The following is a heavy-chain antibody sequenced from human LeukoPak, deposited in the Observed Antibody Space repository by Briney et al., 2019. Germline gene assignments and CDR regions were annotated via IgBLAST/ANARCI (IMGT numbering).Heavy chain of an antibody. CDR2: IYYDGSA. Sequence: SKTLSLTCTVSGGSIRGNGYYWGWIRQAPGKGLEWIGSIYYDGSAYYNPSLKSRVTISVDTPKNYFSLKLSSVTAADTTVYYCASSVWWPYYFDYWGQGTLVTVSS. D-gene: IGHD4/OR15-4a*01. V-gene: IGHV4-39*02. J-gene: IGHJ4*02. CDR3: ASSVWWPYYFDY. CDR1: GGSIRGNGYY.